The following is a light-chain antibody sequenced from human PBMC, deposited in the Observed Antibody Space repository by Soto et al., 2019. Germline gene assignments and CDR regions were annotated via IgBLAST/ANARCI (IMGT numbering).Light chain of an antibody. CDR3: VLYMGSGAYL. CDR2: STN. J-gene: IGLJ1*01. V-gene: IGLV8-61*01. Sequence: QTVVIQESSLSVSPGGTVTLTCGLRSAPISTTYYPAWYQQTPGQAPRTLIYSTNTRSSGVPDRFSGSIRGNKAALTITGAQAEDEAEYPCVLYMGSGAYLFGPGTKLTVL. CDR1: SAPISTTYY.